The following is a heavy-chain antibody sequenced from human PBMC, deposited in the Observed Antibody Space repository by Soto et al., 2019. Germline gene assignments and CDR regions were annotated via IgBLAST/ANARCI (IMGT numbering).Heavy chain of an antibody. CDR3: AKGGGGYSSTWGLRGDVY. V-gene: IGHV3-23*01. Sequence: EVQLLESGGALVQPGGSLRLSCTASGFTFRNQAMSWVRQAPGRGPQWVSAISGGGETTSYADPVKGRFTVSRDNSKDTLYLQMNSLRVEDTAVYYCAKGGGGYSSTWGLRGDVYWGQGTLVTVSS. D-gene: IGHD6-13*01. CDR1: GFTFRNQA. CDR2: ISGGGETT. J-gene: IGHJ4*02.